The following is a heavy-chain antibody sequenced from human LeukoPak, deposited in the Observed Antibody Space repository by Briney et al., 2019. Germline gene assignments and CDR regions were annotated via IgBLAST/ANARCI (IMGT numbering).Heavy chain of an antibody. CDR1: GGTFSSYA. CDR3: ASSLSARQQLVPIDY. CDR2: IIPIFGTA. Sequence: ASVKVSCKASGGTFSSYAISWVRQAPGQGLEWVGGIIPIFGTANYAQKFQGRVTITADESTSTAYMELSSLRSDDTAVYYCASSLSARQQLVPIDYWGQGTLVTVSS. D-gene: IGHD6-13*01. J-gene: IGHJ4*02. V-gene: IGHV1-69*13.